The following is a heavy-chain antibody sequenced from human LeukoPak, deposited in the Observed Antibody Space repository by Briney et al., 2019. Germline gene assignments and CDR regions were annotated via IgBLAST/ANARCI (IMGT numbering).Heavy chain of an antibody. J-gene: IGHJ1*01. Sequence: GGSLRLSCAASGFTFSSYGMHWVRQAPGKGLEWVAVISYDGSNKYYADSVKGRFTISRDNSKNTLYLQMNSLRAEDTAVYYCARAQKEAALLFQHWGQGTLVTVSS. CDR1: GFTFSSYG. V-gene: IGHV3-30*03. CDR3: ARAQKEAALLFQH. CDR2: ISYDGSNK. D-gene: IGHD6-13*01.